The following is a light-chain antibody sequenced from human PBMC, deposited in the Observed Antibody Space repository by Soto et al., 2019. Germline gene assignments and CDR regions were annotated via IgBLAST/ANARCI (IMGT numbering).Light chain of an antibody. Sequence: DIQMTQSPSTLSASVGDGVTITCRASQSISTWLAWYQLRPGTAPKLLIFDASSLEGGVPSRFSGSGSGTEFSLTISSMQPDDFALYYCQQYNTYSWTFGQGTKVDIK. CDR2: DAS. CDR3: QQYNTYSWT. J-gene: IGKJ1*01. V-gene: IGKV1-5*01. CDR1: QSISTW.